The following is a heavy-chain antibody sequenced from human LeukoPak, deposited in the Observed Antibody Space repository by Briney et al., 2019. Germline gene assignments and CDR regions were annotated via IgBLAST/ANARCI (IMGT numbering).Heavy chain of an antibody. D-gene: IGHD1-7*01. Sequence: ASMKVSCKASGYTFSRYGITWVRQAPGQGLEWMGWITAYDGNTNFAQNFQARVTMTTDTFTNTAYMELRSLRSDDTAVYYCARQSFIAGDNWNYVLNGDDALDIWGQGTMVTVSS. CDR1: GYTFSRYG. V-gene: IGHV1-18*01. CDR3: ARQSFIAGDNWNYVLNGDDALDI. CDR2: ITAYDGNT. J-gene: IGHJ3*02.